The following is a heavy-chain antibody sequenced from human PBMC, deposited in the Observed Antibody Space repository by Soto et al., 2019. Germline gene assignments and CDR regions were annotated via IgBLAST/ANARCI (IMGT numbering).Heavy chain of an antibody. CDR3: ARVAKGYDFWSGYTSYYYYYGMDV. CDR1: GYTFTGYY. J-gene: IGHJ6*02. D-gene: IGHD3-3*01. Sequence: ASVKVSCKASGYTFTGYYMHWVRQAPGQGLEWMGWINPNSGGTNYAQKFQGWVTMTRDTSISTAYMELSKLRSDNTAVYYCARVAKGYDFWSGYTSYYYYYGMDVWGQGTTVTVS. V-gene: IGHV1-2*04. CDR2: INPNSGGT.